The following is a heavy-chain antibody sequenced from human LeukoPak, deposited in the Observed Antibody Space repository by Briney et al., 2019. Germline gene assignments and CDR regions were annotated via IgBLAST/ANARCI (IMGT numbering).Heavy chain of an antibody. CDR3: AKIIVVLPSTISNPYYFDY. CDR1: GFTFSSYS. CDR2: ISGSGDST. J-gene: IGHJ4*02. Sequence: GGSLRLSCAASGFTFSSYSMNWVRQAPGKGLEWVSGISGSGDSTYYADSVKGRFTISRDNSKNTLYLQMSSLRAEDTAVYYCAKIIVVLPSTISNPYYFDYWGQGTLVTVSS. D-gene: IGHD2-2*02. V-gene: IGHV3-23*01.